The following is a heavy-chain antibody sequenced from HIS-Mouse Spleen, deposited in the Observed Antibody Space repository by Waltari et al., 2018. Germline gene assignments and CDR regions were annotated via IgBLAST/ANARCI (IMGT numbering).Heavy chain of an antibody. Sequence: QVQLVQSGAEVKKPGASVKVSCKASGYTFTSYDINWVRQATGKGLEWMGWMNAKSGNTGYAQKCQGRVTLTRNTSKSTAYMELSSLRSEDTAVYYWARGHDYSNYFDYWGQGTLVTVSS. CDR1: GYTFTSYD. CDR2: MNAKSGNT. D-gene: IGHD4-4*01. CDR3: ARGHDYSNYFDY. J-gene: IGHJ4*02. V-gene: IGHV1-8*01.